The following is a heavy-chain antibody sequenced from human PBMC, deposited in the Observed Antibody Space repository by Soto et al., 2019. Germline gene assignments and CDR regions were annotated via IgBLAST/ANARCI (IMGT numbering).Heavy chain of an antibody. D-gene: IGHD3-9*01. CDR3: ATVRLDDWLFHHADD. J-gene: IGHJ4*02. Sequence: GASVKVSCKVSGYTLTELSMHWVRQAPGKGLEWMGGFDPEDGETIYAQKFQGRVTMTEDTSTDTAYMELSSLRSEDTAVYYCATVRLDDWLFHHADDWGQGTLVTVSS. CDR1: GYTLTELS. CDR2: FDPEDGET. V-gene: IGHV1-24*01.